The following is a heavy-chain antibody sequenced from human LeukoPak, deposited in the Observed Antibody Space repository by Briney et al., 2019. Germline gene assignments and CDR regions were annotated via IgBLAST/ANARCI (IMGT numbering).Heavy chain of an antibody. Sequence: SETLSLTCTVSGGSVSGHYWSWIRQPPGKGLEWIGHIHYSGSTNYNAPLKSPVTMSVDTSKNHFSLNLSSVTAADTAVYYCARDIRVVGATLYFDFWGQGTLVTVSS. V-gene: IGHV4-59*02. J-gene: IGHJ4*02. CDR3: ARDIRVVGATLYFDF. D-gene: IGHD1-26*01. CDR2: IHYSGST. CDR1: GGSVSGHY.